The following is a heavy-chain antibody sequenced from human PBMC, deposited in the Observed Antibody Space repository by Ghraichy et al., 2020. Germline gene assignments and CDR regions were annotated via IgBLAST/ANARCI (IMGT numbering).Heavy chain of an antibody. CDR2: IRSKAYGGTT. V-gene: IGHV3-49*04. Sequence: GGSLRLSCTASGFTFGDYAMSWVRQAPGKGLEWVGFIRSKAYGGTTEYAASVKGRFTISRDDSKSIAYLQMNSLKTEDTAVYYCTRDLSYSSGLNPAFDYWGQGTLVTVSS. CDR3: TRDLSYSSGLNPAFDY. J-gene: IGHJ4*02. CDR1: GFTFGDYA. D-gene: IGHD6-19*01.